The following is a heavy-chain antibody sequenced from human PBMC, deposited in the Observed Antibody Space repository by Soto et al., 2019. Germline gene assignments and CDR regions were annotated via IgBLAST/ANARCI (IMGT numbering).Heavy chain of an antibody. CDR1: GASIRSSAY. V-gene: IGHV4-39*01. D-gene: IGHD6-19*01. CDR3: RRSSRYSTDV. CDR2: IYSIGNT. J-gene: IGHJ6*02. Sequence: SETLSLTCTVSGASIRSSAYWGWIRQPPRKGLEWIGSIYSIGNTYYNPSLKSGVTISADTSKNQFSLNLISVTAADTAVYYCRRSSRYSTDVWGQGITVTVSS.